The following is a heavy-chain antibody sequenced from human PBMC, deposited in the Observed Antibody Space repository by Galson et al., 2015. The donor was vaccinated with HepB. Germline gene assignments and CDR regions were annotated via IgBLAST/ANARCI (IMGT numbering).Heavy chain of an antibody. CDR1: GYSFTTYW. V-gene: IGHV5-51*01. CDR3: ARHLTEGRYCSGDSCSGGPFDY. CDR2: IYPGDSDT. D-gene: IGHD2-15*01. Sequence: QSGAEVKKPGESLKISCEGSGYSFTTYWIGWVRQMPGKGLEWMGIIYPGDSDTRYSPSFQGQVTISADKSISTAYLQWSSLRASDTAIYYCARHLTEGRYCSGDSCSGGPFDYWGQGTLVTVSS. J-gene: IGHJ4*02.